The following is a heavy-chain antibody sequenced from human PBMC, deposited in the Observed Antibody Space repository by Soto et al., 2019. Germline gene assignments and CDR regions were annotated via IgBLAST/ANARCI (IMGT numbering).Heavy chain of an antibody. CDR2: IYYSGNT. V-gene: IGHV4-30-4*01. CDR1: GGSISSGYYY. CDR3: ASSSLAGMDV. J-gene: IGHJ6*02. Sequence: PSETLSLTCSVSGGSISSGYYYWSWIRQPPGKGLEWIGNIYYSGNTYYNPSLKSRLIISIDTSKNQFSLKVASVTAADTAVYYCASSSLAGMDVWGQGTAVTVSS.